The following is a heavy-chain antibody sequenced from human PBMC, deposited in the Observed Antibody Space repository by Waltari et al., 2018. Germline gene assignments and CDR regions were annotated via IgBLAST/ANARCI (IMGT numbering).Heavy chain of an antibody. CDR3: ARDNYYDSSGYLYYYYYGMDV. V-gene: IGHV4-38-2*02. CDR2: IYHSGST. D-gene: IGHD3-22*01. CDR1: GYSISSGYY. Sequence: QVQLQESGPGLVKPSETLSLTCAVSGYSISSGYYWGWIRQPPGKGLEWIGSIYHSGSTSYNPSLKSLVTISVDTSKNQFSLKLSSVTAADTAVYYCARDNYYDSSGYLYYYYYGMDVWGQGTTVTVSS. J-gene: IGHJ6*02.